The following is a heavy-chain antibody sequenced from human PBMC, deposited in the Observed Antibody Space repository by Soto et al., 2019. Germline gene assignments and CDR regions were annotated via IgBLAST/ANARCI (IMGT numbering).Heavy chain of an antibody. V-gene: IGHV3-30*18. D-gene: IGHD6-19*01. J-gene: IGHJ6*02. CDR3: AKENGYSSGWYGGYYGMDV. Sequence: GESLKISCAASGFTFSSYGMHWVRQAPGKGLEWVAVISYDGSNKYYADSVKGRFTISRDNSKNTLYLQMNSLRAEDTAVYYCAKENGYSSGWYGGYYGMDVWGQGTTVTVSS. CDR2: ISYDGSNK. CDR1: GFTFSSYG.